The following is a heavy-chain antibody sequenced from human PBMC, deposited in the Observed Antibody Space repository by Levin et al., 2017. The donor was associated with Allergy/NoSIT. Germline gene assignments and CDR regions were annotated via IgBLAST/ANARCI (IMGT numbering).Heavy chain of an antibody. CDR2: ISGSGGSK. V-gene: IGHV3-23*01. D-gene: IGHD2-15*01. CDR3: ASMKYCSGGSCPAF. CDR1: GFTFSSYA. Sequence: GESLKISCAASGFTFSSYAMSWVRQAPGKGLEWVSAISGSGGSKYYADSVKGRFTISRDNSKNTLYLQMNSLRAEDTAVYYCASMKYCSGGSCPAFGGQGTLVTVSS. J-gene: IGHJ4*02.